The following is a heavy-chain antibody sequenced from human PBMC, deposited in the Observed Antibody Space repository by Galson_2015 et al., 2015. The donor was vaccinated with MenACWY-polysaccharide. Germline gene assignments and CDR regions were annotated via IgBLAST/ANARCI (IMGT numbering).Heavy chain of an antibody. CDR1: GCSFTSYW. CDR3: ARAIVGATRSYYFDY. D-gene: IGHD1-26*01. Sequence: QSGAEVKKPGESLQISCKGSGCSFTSYWIGWVRQMPGKGLEWMGIIYPGDSDTRYSPSFQGQVTISADKSISTAYLQWSSLKASDTAMYYCARAIVGATRSYYFDYWGQGTLVTVSS. CDR2: IYPGDSDT. J-gene: IGHJ4*02. V-gene: IGHV5-51*03.